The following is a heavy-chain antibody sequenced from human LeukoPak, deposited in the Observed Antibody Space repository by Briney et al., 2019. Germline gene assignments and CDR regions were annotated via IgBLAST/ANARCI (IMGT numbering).Heavy chain of an antibody. V-gene: IGHV4-34*01. CDR2: INHGGST. J-gene: IGHJ3*02. CDR1: GGSFSGYY. D-gene: IGHD3-22*01. Sequence: SETLSLTCAVYGGSFSGYYWSWIRQPPETGLEWIGEINHGGSTNYNPSHKSRVTISVDTSKNQFSLKLSSVTAADTAVYYCARESVVIDAFDIWGQGTMVTVSS. CDR3: ARESVVIDAFDI.